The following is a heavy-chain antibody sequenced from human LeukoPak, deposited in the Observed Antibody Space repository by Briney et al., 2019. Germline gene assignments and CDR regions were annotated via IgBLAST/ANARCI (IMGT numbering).Heavy chain of an antibody. Sequence: SVKVSCKASGYSFTGYYMHWVRQAPGQGLEWMGGIIPIFGTANYAQKFQGRVTITADESTSTAYMELSSLRSEDTAVYYCARVPLRFLEWLNYGMDVWGQGTTVTVSS. CDR2: IIPIFGTA. CDR1: GYSFTGYY. J-gene: IGHJ6*02. CDR3: ARVPLRFLEWLNYGMDV. D-gene: IGHD3-3*01. V-gene: IGHV1-69*13.